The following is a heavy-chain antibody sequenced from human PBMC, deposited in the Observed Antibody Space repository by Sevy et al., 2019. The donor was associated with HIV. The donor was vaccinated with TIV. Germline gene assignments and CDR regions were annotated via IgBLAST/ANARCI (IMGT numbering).Heavy chain of an antibody. D-gene: IGHD1-26*01. J-gene: IGHJ4*02. CDR1: GFTFSNAW. Sequence: GGSLRLSCAASGFTFSNAWMSWVRQAPGKGLEWVGRIKSKTDGGTTEYAAPVKGRFTNSRDASKNTLYLQMNSLKTEDTAVYYCTTVSQVGATAGYFDYWGQGTLVTVSS. V-gene: IGHV3-15*01. CDR3: TTVSQVGATAGYFDY. CDR2: IKSKTDGGTT.